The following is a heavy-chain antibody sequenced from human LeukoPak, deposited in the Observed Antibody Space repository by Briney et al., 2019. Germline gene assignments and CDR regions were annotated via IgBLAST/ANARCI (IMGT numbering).Heavy chain of an antibody. Sequence: PGGSLRLSCAASGFTFSSYSMNWVRQAPGKGLEWVSSISSSSSYIYYADSVKGRFTISRDNAKNSLYLQMNSLRAEDTAVYYCARERGVVVPAAIRWSDPWGQGTLVTVSS. CDR2: ISSSSSYI. CDR1: GFTFSSYS. J-gene: IGHJ5*02. V-gene: IGHV3-21*01. D-gene: IGHD2-2*02. CDR3: ARERGVVVPAAIRWSDP.